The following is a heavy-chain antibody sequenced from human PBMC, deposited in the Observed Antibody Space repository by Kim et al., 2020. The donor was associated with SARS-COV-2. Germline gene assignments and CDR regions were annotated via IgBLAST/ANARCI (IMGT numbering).Heavy chain of an antibody. Sequence: SFIDYADSVKGRFTISRDNAKNSLHLQMNSLRVEDTAVYFCVREYKHYFDYWGQGTLITVSS. D-gene: IGHD1-20*01. V-gene: IGHV3-21*01. J-gene: IGHJ4*02. CDR2: SFI. CDR3: VREYKHYFDY.